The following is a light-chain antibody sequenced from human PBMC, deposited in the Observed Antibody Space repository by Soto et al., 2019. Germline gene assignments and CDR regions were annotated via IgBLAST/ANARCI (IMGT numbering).Light chain of an antibody. CDR3: QQYYDFRT. Sequence: IQMTQSPSTLSGSVRDRVTITCRASQGGSTWLAWYQHKRCQAPKLLIYEASKLQSGVPSRFSASGSVRDFTLTITSLQPEDSATYYCQQYYDFRTFGQGTKVEI. J-gene: IGKJ1*01. V-gene: IGKV1-5*03. CDR2: EAS. CDR1: QGGSTW.